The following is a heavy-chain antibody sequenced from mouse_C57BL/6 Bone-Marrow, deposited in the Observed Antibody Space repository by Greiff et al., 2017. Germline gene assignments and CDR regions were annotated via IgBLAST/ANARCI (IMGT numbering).Heavy chain of an antibody. Sequence: VQLQQSGPELVKPGASVKISCKASGYAFSSSWMTWVKQRPGKGLEWIGRIYPGDGDTNYNGTFKGKATLTADKSSSTAYMQLSSLPSEDSAVYFCARCSYYYGSIYFDYWGQGTTRTVSS. D-gene: IGHD1-1*01. CDR3: ARCSYYYGSIYFDY. V-gene: IGHV1-82*01. J-gene: IGHJ2*01. CDR1: GYAFSSSW. CDR2: IYPGDGDT.